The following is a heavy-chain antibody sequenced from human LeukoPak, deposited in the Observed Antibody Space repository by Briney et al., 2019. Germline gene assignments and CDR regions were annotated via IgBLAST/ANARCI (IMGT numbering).Heavy chain of an antibody. CDR2: INSDGSST. D-gene: IGHD3-16*02. J-gene: IGHJ4*02. Sequence: PGGSLRLSCAASGFTFSSYWMHWVRQAPGKGLVRVSRINSDGSSTSYADSVKGRFTISRDNAKNSLYLQMNSLRAEDTAVYYCARGSFLITFGGLIVWGQGTLVTVSS. V-gene: IGHV3-74*01. CDR1: GFTFSSYW. CDR3: ARGSFLITFGGLIV.